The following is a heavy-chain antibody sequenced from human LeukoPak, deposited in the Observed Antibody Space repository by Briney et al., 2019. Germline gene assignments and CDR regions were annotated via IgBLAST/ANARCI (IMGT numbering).Heavy chain of an antibody. CDR3: ARHPWDWTISGTTNYMDV. CDR1: GYSFTSYW. CDR2: IYPGDSDT. J-gene: IGHJ6*03. V-gene: IGHV5-51*01. D-gene: IGHD1-7*01. Sequence: GESLKISCKRSGYSFTSYWIGWVRRMPGKGLEWMGTIYPGDSDTKYSPSFQGQVTISADKSISTAYLQWSSLRASDSAMYYCARHPWDWTISGTTNYMDVWGKGTTVTVSS.